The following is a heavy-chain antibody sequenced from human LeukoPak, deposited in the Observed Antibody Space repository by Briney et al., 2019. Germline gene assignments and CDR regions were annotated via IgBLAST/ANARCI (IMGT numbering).Heavy chain of an antibody. CDR1: GFTFSSYS. CDR2: ISSSSSYI. J-gene: IGHJ3*02. CDR3: ASLVVGASLGDAFDI. V-gene: IGHV3-21*01. Sequence: PGGSLRLSCAASGFTFSSYSMNWVRQAPGKGLEWVSSISSSSSYIYYADSVKGRFTISRDNAKNSLYLQMNSRRAEDTAVYYCASLVVGASLGDAFDIWGQGTMVTVSS. D-gene: IGHD1-26*01.